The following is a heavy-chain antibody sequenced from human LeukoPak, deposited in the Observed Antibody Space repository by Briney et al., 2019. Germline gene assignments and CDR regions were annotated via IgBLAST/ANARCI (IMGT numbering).Heavy chain of an antibody. J-gene: IGHJ5*02. CDR3: ARADCSSSTCYLRRSWFDP. Sequence: PGGSLRLSCAASGFTLSNYDMNWVPQAPGKGLEWVSSISTSSRYIYYKDSVRGRFTISRDDAKNSLYLEMNSLRAEDTAVYYCARADCSSSTCYLRRSWFDPWGQGTLVTVSS. CDR1: GFTLSNYD. D-gene: IGHD2-2*01. V-gene: IGHV3-21*01. CDR2: ISTSSRYI.